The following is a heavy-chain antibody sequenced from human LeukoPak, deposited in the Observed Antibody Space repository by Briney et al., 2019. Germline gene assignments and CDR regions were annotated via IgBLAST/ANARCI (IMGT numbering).Heavy chain of an antibody. V-gene: IGHV3-74*01. CDR3: ARDPSAMGDRWFDP. D-gene: IGHD3-16*01. CDR2: INSDGSST. Sequence: GGSLRLSCAASGFTSSSYWMHGVRQAPGKGLVWASRINSDGSSTSYADSVKGRFTISRDNAKNTLYLQMNSLRAEDTAVYYCARDPSAMGDRWFDPWGQGTLVTVSS. CDR1: GFTSSSYW. J-gene: IGHJ5*02.